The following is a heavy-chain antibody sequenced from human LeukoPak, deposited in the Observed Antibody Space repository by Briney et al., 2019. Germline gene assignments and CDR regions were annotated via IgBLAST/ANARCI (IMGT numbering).Heavy chain of an antibody. Sequence: PGGSLRLSCAASGFTFSSYEMNWVRQAPGKGLEWVSSISSSSSYIYYADSVKGRFTISRDNAKNSLFLQMNSLRAEDTAVYYCASVGNVETDYWGQGTLVTVSS. CDR1: GFTFSSYE. J-gene: IGHJ4*02. CDR2: ISSSSSYI. V-gene: IGHV3-21*01. D-gene: IGHD5-24*01. CDR3: ASVGNVETDY.